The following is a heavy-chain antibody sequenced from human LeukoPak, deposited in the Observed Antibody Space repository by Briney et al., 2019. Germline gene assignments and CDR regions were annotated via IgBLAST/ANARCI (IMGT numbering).Heavy chain of an antibody. J-gene: IGHJ3*02. V-gene: IGHV3-23*01. Sequence: PGGSLRLSCAASGFTFSSYAMSWVRQAPGKGLEWVSAISGSGGSTYYADSVKGRFTISRDNSENTLYLQMNNLRAEDTAVYYCARPHNNSLDNAFDIWGQGTWVTVSS. CDR3: ARPHNNSLDNAFDI. CDR1: GFTFSSYA. CDR2: ISGSGGST. D-gene: IGHD1/OR15-1a*01.